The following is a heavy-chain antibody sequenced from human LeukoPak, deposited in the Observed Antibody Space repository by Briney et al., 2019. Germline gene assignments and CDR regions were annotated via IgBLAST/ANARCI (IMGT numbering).Heavy chain of an antibody. CDR2: FDPEDGET. CDR3: ASMITFGGVIVPPRY. Sequence: ASVKVSCKVSGYTLTELSMHWVRQAPGKGVEWMGGFDPEDGETIYAQKFQGRVTMTEDTSTDTAYMELSSLRSEDTAVYYCASMITFGGVIVPPRYWGQGTPVTVSS. CDR1: GYTLTELS. D-gene: IGHD3-16*02. V-gene: IGHV1-24*01. J-gene: IGHJ4*02.